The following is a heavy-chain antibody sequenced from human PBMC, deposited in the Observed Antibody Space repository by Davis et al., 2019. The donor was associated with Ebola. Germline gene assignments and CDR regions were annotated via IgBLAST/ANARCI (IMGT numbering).Heavy chain of an antibody. CDR3: ARDIGSSSPDGMDV. J-gene: IGHJ6*04. CDR1: GYPFTNFG. V-gene: IGHV1-46*03. Sequence: AASVKLSCKASGYPFTNFGITWVRQAPGQGLEWMGIINPSGGSTSYAQKFQGRVTMTRDTSTSTVYMELSSLRSEDTAVYYCARDIGSSSPDGMDVWGKGTTATVSS. CDR2: INPSGGST. D-gene: IGHD6-13*01.